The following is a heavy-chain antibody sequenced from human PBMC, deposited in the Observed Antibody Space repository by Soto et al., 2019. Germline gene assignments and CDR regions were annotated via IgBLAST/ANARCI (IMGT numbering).Heavy chain of an antibody. CDR3: GSVRPSGYVLS. D-gene: IGHD6-25*01. V-gene: IGHV4-59*01. CDR1: GGSIDNYY. CDR2: VYFSGNT. J-gene: IGHJ5*02. Sequence: AETLSLTCTVSGGSIDNYYWSWLRQAPGKGLEWIGYVYFSGNTNYNPSLKSRVTISIDTSKNQFSLRLASVTAADTAFYYCGSVRPSGYVLSWGQGTLVTVS.